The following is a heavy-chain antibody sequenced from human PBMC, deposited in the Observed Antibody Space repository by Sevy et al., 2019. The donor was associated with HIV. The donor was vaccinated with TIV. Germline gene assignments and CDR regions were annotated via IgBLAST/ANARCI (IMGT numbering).Heavy chain of an antibody. CDR2: LSFGCGEI. CDR1: GFXFSKYS. D-gene: IGHD2-8*01. CDR3: AREGCTKPHDY. J-gene: IGHJ4*02. V-gene: IGHV3-23*01. Sequence: GGSLRLSCAASGFXFSKYSMSWVRQPPGKGLEWVSTLSFGCGEINHADSVKGRFTISRDNSKNSLYLKMNNLRAEDTAVYYCAREGCTKPHDYWGQGTLVTVSS.